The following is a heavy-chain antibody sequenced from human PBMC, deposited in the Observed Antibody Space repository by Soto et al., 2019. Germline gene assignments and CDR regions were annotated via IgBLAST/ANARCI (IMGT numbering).Heavy chain of an antibody. V-gene: IGHV1-2*04. Sequence: QVQLVQSGAEVKKPGASVKVSCKASGYTFTGYYMHWVRQAPGQGLEWMGWINPNSGGTNYAQKFQGWVTMTRDTSISTAYMELSRLRSDDTAVYYCARDLSSGWYYYYYGMDVWGQGTTVTVSS. J-gene: IGHJ6*02. CDR2: INPNSGGT. CDR3: ARDLSSGWYYYYYGMDV. CDR1: GYTFTGYY. D-gene: IGHD6-19*01.